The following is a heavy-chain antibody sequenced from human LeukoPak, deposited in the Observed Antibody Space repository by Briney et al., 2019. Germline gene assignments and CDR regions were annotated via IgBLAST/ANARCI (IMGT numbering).Heavy chain of an antibody. CDR1: GGSISSHH. CDR3: ARGRPITLFGVVDY. CDR2: IYYGGSA. J-gene: IGHJ4*02. V-gene: IGHV4-59*11. D-gene: IGHD3-3*01. Sequence: SETLSLPCTVSGGSISSHHWSWIRQPPGKGLEWIGDIYYGGSARYNPSLKSRVTLSVDTSKNQFSLRLSSVTAADTAVYYCARGRPITLFGVVDYWGQGTPVTVSS.